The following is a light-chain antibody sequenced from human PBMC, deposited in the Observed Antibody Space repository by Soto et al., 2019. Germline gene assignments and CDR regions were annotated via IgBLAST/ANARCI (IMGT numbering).Light chain of an antibody. V-gene: IGKV1-39*01. Sequence: DIQMTQSPSSLSASVGDRVTITCRANENIRSYLIWYQHKLGQAPKLLIHAASLLASGVPSRFSGSESGTDFTLTISGLEHEDSATYYCQQSYKTPWTFGQGTKVEI. J-gene: IGKJ1*01. CDR1: ENIRSY. CDR3: QQSYKTPWT. CDR2: AAS.